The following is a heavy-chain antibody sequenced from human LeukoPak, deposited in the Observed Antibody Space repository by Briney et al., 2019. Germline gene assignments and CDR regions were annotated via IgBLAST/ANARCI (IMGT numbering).Heavy chain of an antibody. D-gene: IGHD5-18*01. V-gene: IGHV5-51*01. J-gene: IGHJ3*02. CDR3: ASEGRGYSYSYAFDI. CDR1: GYMFANYW. CDR2: IYPGDSDT. Sequence: GESLKISCKASGYMFANYWIGWVRQMPGKGLEWMGIIYPGDSDTRYSPSFQGQVTISADKSISTAYLQWSSLKASDTAMYYCASEGRGYSYSYAFDIWGQGTMVTVSS.